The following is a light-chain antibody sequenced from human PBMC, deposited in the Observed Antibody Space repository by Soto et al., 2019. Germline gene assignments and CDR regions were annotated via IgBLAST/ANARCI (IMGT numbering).Light chain of an antibody. CDR3: QQYNDYSWT. J-gene: IGKJ1*01. Sequence: DIHMTQSPSSLSASVEDIFIITCRASQSISNHLNWYQQKPGKAPRLLIYKASTLEIGVPSRFRGSGYGTELTLTISSMQHDDVEIYYCQQYNDYSWTFGQGTKVDIK. CDR2: KAS. CDR1: QSISNH. V-gene: IGKV1-5*03.